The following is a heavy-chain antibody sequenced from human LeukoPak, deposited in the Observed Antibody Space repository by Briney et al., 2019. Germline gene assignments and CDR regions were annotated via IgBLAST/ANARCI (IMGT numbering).Heavy chain of an antibody. CDR2: IYYSGST. J-gene: IGHJ4*02. CDR1: GGSISSSSYY. V-gene: IGHV4-39*01. CDR3: ARSHSGYDFDY. D-gene: IGHD5-12*01. Sequence: SETLSLTCTVSGGSISSSSYYWGWIRQPPGKGLEWIGSIYYSGSTYYNPSLKSRVTISVDTSKNQFPLKLSSVTAADTAVYYCARSHSGYDFDYWGQGTLVTVSS.